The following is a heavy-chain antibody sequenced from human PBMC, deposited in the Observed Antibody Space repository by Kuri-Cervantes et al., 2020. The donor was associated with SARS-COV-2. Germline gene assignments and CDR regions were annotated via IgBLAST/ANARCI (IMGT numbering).Heavy chain of an antibody. CDR2: VHHSGST. V-gene: IGHV4-38-2*02. J-gene: IGHJ4*02. CDR1: GDSISTGYY. D-gene: IGHD3-3*01. Sequence: SETLSLTCSVSGDSISTGYYWNWIRQSPEKGLEWIGSVHHSGSTYYNPSLKSRVTISVDTSKNQLSLWLTSVTAADTAVYYCARYFWSGAYYFDYWGQETLVTVSS. CDR3: ARYFWSGAYYFDY.